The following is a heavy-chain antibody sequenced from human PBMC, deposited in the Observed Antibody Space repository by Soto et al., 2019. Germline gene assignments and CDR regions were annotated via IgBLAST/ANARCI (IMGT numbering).Heavy chain of an antibody. D-gene: IGHD6-13*01. CDR3: ARDREAAAGFDY. J-gene: IGHJ4*02. Sequence: QVQLQESGPGLVKPSETLSLTCTVSGGSISSYYWSWIRQPPGKGLEWIGYIYYSGSTNYNPSLKSRVTISVDTSKNQFSLKLSSVTAADTAVYYCARDREAAAGFDYWGQGTLVTVSS. CDR1: GGSISSYY. CDR2: IYYSGST. V-gene: IGHV4-59*01.